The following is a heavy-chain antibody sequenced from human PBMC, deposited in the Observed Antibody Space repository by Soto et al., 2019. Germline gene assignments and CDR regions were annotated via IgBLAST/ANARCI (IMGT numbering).Heavy chain of an antibody. V-gene: IGHV3-64D*06. Sequence: EVQLVESGGGLVQPGGSLRLSCSASGFTFSSYAMHWVRQAPGKGLEYVSAISSNGGSTYYADSVKGRFTISRDNSKNTLNLQMRSLRAEDTGVYYCVKGEARGYYYYGMDVWGQGTTVTVSS. CDR3: VKGEARGYYYYGMDV. J-gene: IGHJ6*02. CDR2: ISSNGGST. CDR1: GFTFSSYA.